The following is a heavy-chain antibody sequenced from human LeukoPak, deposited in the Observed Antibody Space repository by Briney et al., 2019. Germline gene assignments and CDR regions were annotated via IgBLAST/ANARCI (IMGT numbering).Heavy chain of an antibody. CDR2: SNAGNGNT. V-gene: IGHV1-3*02. D-gene: IGHD2-15*01. CDR3: GRGGGYCSGGSCERYGMDV. J-gene: IGHJ6*02. Sequence: ASVKVSCKASGYTFTSYGISWVRQAPGQGLEWMGWSNAGNGNTKYSQEFQGRVTITRDTSASTAYMALSRLRSEDLAVYYCGRGGGYCSGGSCERYGMDVWGQGTTVTVSS. CDR1: GYTFTSYG.